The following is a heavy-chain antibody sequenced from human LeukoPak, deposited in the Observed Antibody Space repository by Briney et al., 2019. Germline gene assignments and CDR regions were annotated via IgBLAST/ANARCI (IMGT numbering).Heavy chain of an antibody. CDR3: ARRGSRWYWYFDY. V-gene: IGHV4-39*01. CDR2: IFYSGST. CDR1: GGSISSSSYY. J-gene: IGHJ4*02. Sequence: PSETLSLTCTVSGGSISSSSYYWGWIRQPPGKGLEWIGIIFYSGSTYYNPSLKSRVTISVDTSKNQFSLKLSSVTAADTAVYYCARRGSRWYWYFDYWGQGTLVTVSS. D-gene: IGHD6-13*01.